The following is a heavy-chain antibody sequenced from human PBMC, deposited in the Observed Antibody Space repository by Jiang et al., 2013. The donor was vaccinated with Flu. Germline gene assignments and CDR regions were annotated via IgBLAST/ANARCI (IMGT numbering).Heavy chain of an antibody. J-gene: IGHJ3*02. CDR2: IYPGDSDT. Sequence: IIYPGDSDTRYSPSFQGQVTISADKSISTAYLQWSSLKASDTAMYYCATFSNGPSTNIAFDIWGQGTMVTVSS. CDR3: ATFSNGPSTNIAFDI. V-gene: IGHV5-51*01. D-gene: IGHD5/OR15-5a*01.